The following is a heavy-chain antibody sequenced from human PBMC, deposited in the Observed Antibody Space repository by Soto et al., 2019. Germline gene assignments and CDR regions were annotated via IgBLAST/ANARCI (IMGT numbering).Heavy chain of an antibody. CDR2: ISGSGGST. Sequence: GGSLRLSCAASGFTFSSYAMSWVRQAPGKGLEWVSAISGSGGSTYYADSVKGRFTISRDNSKNTLYLQMNSLRAEDTAVYYCANDYCSGGSCYSRFQHWGQGTLVTVSS. D-gene: IGHD2-15*01. V-gene: IGHV3-23*01. CDR3: ANDYCSGGSCYSRFQH. CDR1: GFTFSSYA. J-gene: IGHJ1*01.